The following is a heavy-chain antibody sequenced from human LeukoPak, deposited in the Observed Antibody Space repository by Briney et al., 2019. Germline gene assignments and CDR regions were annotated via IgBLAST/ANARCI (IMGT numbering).Heavy chain of an antibody. V-gene: IGHV3-30*18. CDR1: GFTLSSYG. D-gene: IGHD3-22*01. J-gene: IGHJ6*03. CDR3: AKHGTYYYDSSGYYYYYYYMDV. CDR2: ISYDGSNK. Sequence: GGSLRLSCAASGFTLSSYGMPWVRQAPGKGLEWEAVISYDGSNKNYADSVKGQFTISRDNSKNTLYLQMNSLRAEDTAVYYCAKHGTYYYDSSGYYYYYYYMDVWGKGTTVTVSS.